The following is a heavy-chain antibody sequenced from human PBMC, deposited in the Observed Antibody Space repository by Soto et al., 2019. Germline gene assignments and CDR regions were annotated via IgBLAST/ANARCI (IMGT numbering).Heavy chain of an antibody. Sequence: QVDLVQSGAEVKEPGASVRVSCEASGYTFTSYGIHWVRQAPGQRLEWMGWINTGSSNTRYSPEFQARVTVTRDTSASTAYMELNSLRSEDTAVYCCARAMPTAGYIYFVQWGQGTLVTVSS. CDR1: GYTFTSYG. J-gene: IGHJ4*02. CDR2: INTGSSNT. CDR3: ARAMPTAGYIYFVQ. D-gene: IGHD3-9*01. V-gene: IGHV1-3*04.